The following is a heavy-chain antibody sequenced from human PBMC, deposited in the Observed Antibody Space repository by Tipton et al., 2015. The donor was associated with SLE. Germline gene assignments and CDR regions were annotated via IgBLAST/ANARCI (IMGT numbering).Heavy chain of an antibody. CDR1: GFTFSSYD. V-gene: IGHV3-23*01. J-gene: IGHJ6*02. D-gene: IGHD1-1*01. Sequence: SLRLSCAASGFTFSSYDMHWVRQAAGKGLEWVSVISGSGSSRFYVDSVKGRFTISRDNPKNTLYLQMNSLRADDTAVYFCARRCRTATCLRDMDVWGQGTTVTVSS. CDR2: ISGSGSSR. CDR3: ARRCRTATCLRDMDV.